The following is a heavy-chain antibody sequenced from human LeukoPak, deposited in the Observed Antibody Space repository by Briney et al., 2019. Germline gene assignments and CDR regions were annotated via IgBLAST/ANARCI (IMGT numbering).Heavy chain of an antibody. Sequence: ETLSLSCAHSVDSPRAYYGSWVPARPGEGLESVGYIYYSGGTNYNPSPMSRVTISVDTSENQCSLKLSSMTAADTAVYYCARDLEAGASGAFDIWGQGTMVTVSS. CDR1: VDSPRAYY. CDR3: ARDLEAGASGAFDI. CDR2: IYYSGGT. D-gene: IGHD6-13*01. J-gene: IGHJ3*02. V-gene: IGHV4-59*01.